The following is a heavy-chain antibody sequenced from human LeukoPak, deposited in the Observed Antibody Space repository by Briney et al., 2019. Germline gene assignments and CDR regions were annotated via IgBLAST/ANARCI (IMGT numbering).Heavy chain of an antibody. CDR3: ARADPVAY. Sequence: GASVKVSCKASGDIFTGSFIHWVRQAPGQGLEWMRWINSNTGGTKFAQKFQGRVTMTRDTSINTAYMGLSSLRSDDTAVYYCARADPVAYWGQGTQVTVSS. CDR1: GDIFTGSF. V-gene: IGHV1-2*02. J-gene: IGHJ4*02. CDR2: INSNTGGT.